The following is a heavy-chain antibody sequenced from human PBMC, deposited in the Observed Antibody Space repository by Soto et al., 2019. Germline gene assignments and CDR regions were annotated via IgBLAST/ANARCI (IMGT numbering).Heavy chain of an antibody. CDR1: GGSIRGYY. CDR2: MXTXGXX. D-gene: IGHD2-2*01. J-gene: IGHJ4*02. CDR3: VRASMPKAHFDS. Sequence: SETLSLTCTVSGGSIRGYYWSWIRQSAGMGLEWIGRMXTXGXXXYXXSLKSRVTISVDMSKNQISLKLTSVTAADTALYYCVRASMPKAHFDSWGQGTLVTVSS. V-gene: IGHV4-4*07.